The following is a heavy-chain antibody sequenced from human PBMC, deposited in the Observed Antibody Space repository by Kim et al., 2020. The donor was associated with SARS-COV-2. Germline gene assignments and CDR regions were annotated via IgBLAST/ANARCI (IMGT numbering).Heavy chain of an antibody. CDR3: ARTVESGYDAFDI. CDR1: GGSISSYY. D-gene: IGHD3-3*01. Sequence: SETLSLTCTVSGGSISSYYWSWIRQPPGKGLEWIGYIYYSGSTNYNPSLKSRVTISVDTSKNQFSLKLSSVTAADTAVYYCARTVESGYDAFDIWGQGTILAVSS. J-gene: IGHJ3*02. CDR2: IYYSGST. V-gene: IGHV4-59*01.